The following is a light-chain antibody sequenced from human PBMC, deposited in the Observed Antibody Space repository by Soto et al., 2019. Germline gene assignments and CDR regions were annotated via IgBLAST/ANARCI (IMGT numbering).Light chain of an antibody. CDR1: SSNIGSNT. CDR2: SNN. J-gene: IGLJ1*01. CDR3: AAWDDSLNGYV. V-gene: IGLV1-44*01. Sequence: SVLTQSPSASGTPGQRVTISCSGSSSNIGSNTVNWDQQLPGTAPKLLIYSNNQWPSGVPDRFSGSKSGTSASLAISGLQSEDEADYYCAAWDDSLNGYVFGTGTKVTVL.